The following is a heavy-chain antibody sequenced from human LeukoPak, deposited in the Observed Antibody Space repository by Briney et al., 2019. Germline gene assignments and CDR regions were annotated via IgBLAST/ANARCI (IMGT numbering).Heavy chain of an antibody. CDR2: ISYDGSNK. CDR3: ASLTYYDYVWGSYPDDAFDI. Sequence: GRSLSLSCAASGFTFSSYGMHWVRQAPGEGLEWVAVISYDGSNKYYADSVKGRFTISRDNSKNTLYLQMNSLRAEDTAVYYCASLTYYDYVWGSYPDDAFDIWGQGTMVTVSS. J-gene: IGHJ3*02. D-gene: IGHD3-16*02. CDR1: GFTFSSYG. V-gene: IGHV3-30*03.